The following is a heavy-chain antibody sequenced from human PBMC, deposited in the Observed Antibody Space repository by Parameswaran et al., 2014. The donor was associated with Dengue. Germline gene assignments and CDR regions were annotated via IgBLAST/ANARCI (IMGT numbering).Heavy chain of an antibody. CDR3: AKAYSYGRGYFDY. Sequence: GESLKISCAASGFTFSSYAMSWVRQAPGKGLEWVSAISGSGGSTYYADSVKGRFTISRDNSKNTLYLQMNSLRAEDTAVYYCAKAYSYGRGYFDYWGQGTLVTVSS. V-gene: IGHV3-23*01. J-gene: IGHJ4*02. D-gene: IGHD5-18*01. CDR1: GFTFSSYA. CDR2: ISGSGGST.